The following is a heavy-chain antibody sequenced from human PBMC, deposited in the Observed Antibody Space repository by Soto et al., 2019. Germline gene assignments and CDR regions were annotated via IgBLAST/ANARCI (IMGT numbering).Heavy chain of an antibody. Sequence: ASVKVSCKASGYTFTSDYMHWLRQAPGQGLEWMGIINPSGGSTSYAQKFQGRVTMTRDTSTSTVYMELSSLRSEDTAVYYCARDAYYDFGSGYYYTGGPLDYWGQGTLVTVSS. J-gene: IGHJ4*02. V-gene: IGHV1-46*03. CDR1: GYTFTSDY. CDR2: INPSGGST. D-gene: IGHD3-3*01. CDR3: ARDAYYDFGSGYYYTGGPLDY.